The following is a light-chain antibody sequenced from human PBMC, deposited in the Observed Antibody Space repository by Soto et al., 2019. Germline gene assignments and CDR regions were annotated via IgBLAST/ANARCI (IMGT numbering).Light chain of an antibody. V-gene: IGKV1-9*01. CDR2: AAS. CDR1: QDISRY. Sequence: DIRLRQSPSFMSASVGDRDTITCGASQDISRYLAWYQQKPGEAPKFLIYAASTLRGGVPSRFSGSGSGTEFTLTISSLQPEDFATYYCQGLNDYPITFGQGTRLEIK. CDR3: QGLNDYPIT. J-gene: IGKJ5*01.